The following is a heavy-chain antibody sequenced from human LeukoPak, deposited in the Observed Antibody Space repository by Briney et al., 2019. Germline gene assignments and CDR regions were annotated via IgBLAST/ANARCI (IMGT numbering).Heavy chain of an antibody. Sequence: GGSLRLSCAASGFTFSSYSMNWVRQAPGKGLEWVSFISLSVTTIYCADSVKGRFTISRDNAKNSLYLQMNSLRDEDTAVYYCARDDDSSGPFNYWGQGTLVTVSS. J-gene: IGHJ4*02. V-gene: IGHV3-48*02. CDR2: ISLSVTTI. CDR3: ARDDDSSGPFNY. CDR1: GFTFSSYS. D-gene: IGHD3-22*01.